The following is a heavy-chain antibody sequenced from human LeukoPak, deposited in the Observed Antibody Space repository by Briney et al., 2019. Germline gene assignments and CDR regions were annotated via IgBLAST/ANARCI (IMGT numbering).Heavy chain of an antibody. Sequence: GASVKVSCKTSGYTFTYYVISWVRQAPGQGLEWMGWINAYNGNTIDAQKFQGRVTMTTDTSTSTAYMELRGLRSDDTAVYYCARGEKPYDYWGQGTLVSVSS. J-gene: IGHJ4*02. CDR2: INAYNGNT. CDR3: ARGEKPYDY. V-gene: IGHV1-18*01. D-gene: IGHD1-26*01. CDR1: GYTFTYYV.